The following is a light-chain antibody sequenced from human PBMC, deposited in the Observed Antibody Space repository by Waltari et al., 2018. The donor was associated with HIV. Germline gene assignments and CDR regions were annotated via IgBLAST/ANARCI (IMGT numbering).Light chain of an antibody. J-gene: IGLJ3*02. Sequence: QSVLTQPPSASGTPGHSVTISCSGSNSNIGRNFVYWYQQLPGAAPKLLIYRNNQRPSGVPDRFSGSKSGTSASLAISGLRSEDEADYYCAAWDDSLREVFGGGTKLTVL. CDR1: NSNIGRNF. CDR3: AAWDDSLREV. V-gene: IGLV1-47*01. CDR2: RNN.